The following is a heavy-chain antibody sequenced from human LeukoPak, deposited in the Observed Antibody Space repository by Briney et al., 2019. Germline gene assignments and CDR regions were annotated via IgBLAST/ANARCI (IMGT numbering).Heavy chain of an antibody. CDR1: GYTFTGYD. V-gene: IGHV1-2*02. D-gene: IGHD2-2*01. CDR2: INPNSGGT. J-gene: IGHJ4*02. CDR3: ARMFRYCSSTSCLPYFDY. Sequence: ASVKVSCKASGYTFTGYDMHWVRQAPGQGLEWMGWINPNSGGTNYAQKFQGRVTMTRDTSISTAYMELSRLRSDDTAVYYCARMFRYCSSTSCLPYFDYWGQGTLVTVSS.